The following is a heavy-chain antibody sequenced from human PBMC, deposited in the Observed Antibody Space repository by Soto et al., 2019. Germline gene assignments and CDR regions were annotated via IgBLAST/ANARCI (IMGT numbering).Heavy chain of an antibody. CDR2: IKTDGTSI. D-gene: IGHD1-26*01. CDR3: AGSKYRGSHFDH. V-gene: IGHV3-74*01. CDR1: GSTVSSQW. J-gene: IGHJ4*02. Sequence: EVQLVESGGGLVQPGGSLRLSCAASGSTVSSQWMHWVRQVPGKGLVWVSRIKTDGTSIGYADSVKRRFTISRDSAKNTLYLQMNSLRAEDTAVYYCAGSKYRGSHFDHWSQGSLVTVSS.